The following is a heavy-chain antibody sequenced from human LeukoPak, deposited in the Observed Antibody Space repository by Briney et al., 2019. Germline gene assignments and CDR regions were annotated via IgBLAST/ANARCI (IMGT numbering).Heavy chain of an antibody. J-gene: IGHJ4*02. D-gene: IGHD3-10*01. CDR3: ARSTRPYLTYYYGSGSPGY. Sequence: ASVKVSCKASGYTFTSYDINWVRQATGQGLEWMGWMNPNSGNTGYAQKFQGRVTMTRNTSISTAYMELSSLRSEDTAVYYCARSTRPYLTYYYGSGSPGYWGQGTLVTVSS. CDR1: GYTFTSYD. V-gene: IGHV1-8*01. CDR2: MNPNSGNT.